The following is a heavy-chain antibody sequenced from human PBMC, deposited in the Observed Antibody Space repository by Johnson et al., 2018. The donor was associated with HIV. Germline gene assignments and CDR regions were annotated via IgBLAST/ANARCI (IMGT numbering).Heavy chain of an antibody. CDR3: ARGPGLFSRPEQFAFDI. J-gene: IGHJ3*02. CDR1: RFTFSSYG. Sequence: QVQLVESGGGVVQPGRSLRLSCAASRFTFSSYGMHWVRQAPGKGLKWVAVISYDGGNKYYADSVKGRFTISRDNSKNTLYLQMNSLRAEDTAVYYCARGPGLFSRPEQFAFDIWGQGTMVTVSS. V-gene: IGHV3-30*03. D-gene: IGHD2-2*01. CDR2: ISYDGGNK.